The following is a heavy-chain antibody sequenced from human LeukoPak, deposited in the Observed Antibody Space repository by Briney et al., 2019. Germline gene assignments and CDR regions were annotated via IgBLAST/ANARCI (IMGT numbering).Heavy chain of an antibody. CDR3: ARGPYSYDSSGAFDI. J-gene: IGHJ3*02. Sequence: PSETLSLTCTASGVSISSGDYYWSWIRQPAGKGLEWIGRSSSSGSTNYNPALKSRVTISVDTSKNQFSLKLSSVTAADTAVYFCARGPYSYDSSGAFDIWGQGTMVTVSS. D-gene: IGHD3-22*01. CDR1: GVSISSGDYY. CDR2: SSSSGST. V-gene: IGHV4-61*02.